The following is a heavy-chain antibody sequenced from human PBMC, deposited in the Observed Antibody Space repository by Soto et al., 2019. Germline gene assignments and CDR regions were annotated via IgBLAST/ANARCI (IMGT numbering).Heavy chain of an antibody. CDR1: GGTFSSYA. CDR3: ARYVAALLYYYYGMDV. Sequence: ASVKVSCKASGGTFSSYAISWVRQAPGQGLEWMGGIIPIFGTANYAQKFQGRVTITADESTSTAYMELSSLRSEDTAVYYCARYVAALLYYYYGMDVWGQGTTVTLSS. V-gene: IGHV1-69*13. D-gene: IGHD6-6*01. CDR2: IIPIFGTA. J-gene: IGHJ6*02.